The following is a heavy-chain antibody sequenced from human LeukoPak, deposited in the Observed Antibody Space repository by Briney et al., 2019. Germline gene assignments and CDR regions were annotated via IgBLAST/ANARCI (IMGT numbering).Heavy chain of an antibody. CDR1: GGSISSSSYY. V-gene: IGHV4-39*01. CDR2: IYYSGST. D-gene: IGHD2-15*01. CDR3: ARRVVAATYNWFDP. Sequence: SETLSLTCTVSGGSISSSSYYWGWIRQPPGKGLEWIGSIYYSGSTYYNPSLKSRVTISVDTSKNQFSLKLSSVTAADTAVYYCARRVVAATYNWFDPWGQGTLVTVFS. J-gene: IGHJ5*02.